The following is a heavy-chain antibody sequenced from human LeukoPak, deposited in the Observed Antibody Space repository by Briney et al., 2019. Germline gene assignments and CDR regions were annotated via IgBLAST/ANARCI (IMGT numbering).Heavy chain of an antibody. CDR1: GGSISSSSYY. CDR3: ARAPDYGDFDY. Sequence: PSETLSLTCTVSGGSISSSSYYWGWIRQPPGKGLEWIGYIYYSGSTNYNPSLKSRVTISVDTSKNQFSLKLSSVTAADTAVYYCARAPDYGDFDYWGQGTLVTVSS. J-gene: IGHJ4*02. D-gene: IGHD4-17*01. V-gene: IGHV4-61*05. CDR2: IYYSGST.